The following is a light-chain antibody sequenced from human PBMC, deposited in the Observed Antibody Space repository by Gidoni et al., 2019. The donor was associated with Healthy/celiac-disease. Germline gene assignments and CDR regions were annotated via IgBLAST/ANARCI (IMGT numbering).Light chain of an antibody. V-gene: IGLV1-44*01. J-gene: IGLJ2*01. CDR2: SNN. CDR3: AAWDDSLNGVV. CDR1: RSNIGSNT. Sequence: QSVLTQPPSASGTPGQRVTISCSGRRSNIGSNTVNWYQQLPGTAPTLLIYSNNHRPSGVPDRFSGSKSGTSASLAISGLKSEDEADYYCAAWDDSLNGVVFGGGTKLTVL.